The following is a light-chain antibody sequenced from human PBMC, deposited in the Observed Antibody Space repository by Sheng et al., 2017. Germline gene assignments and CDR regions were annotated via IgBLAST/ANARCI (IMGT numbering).Light chain of an antibody. CDR1: QNIRSY. V-gene: IGKV1-39*01. Sequence: DIQMTQSPSSLSASVGDRVTINCRASQNIRSYLNWYQQKPGKAPKLLIYAASNLQDGVPSRFSGSGSGTDFTLTIRNLQPEDFATYFCQQSFTSLMYTFGQGPGWRSN. CDR2: AAS. CDR3: QQSFTSLMYT. J-gene: IGKJ2*01.